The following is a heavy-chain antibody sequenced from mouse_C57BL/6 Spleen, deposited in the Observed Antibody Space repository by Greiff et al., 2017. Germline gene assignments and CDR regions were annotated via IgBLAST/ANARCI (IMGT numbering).Heavy chain of an antibody. CDR1: GFTFSSYA. V-gene: IGHV5-4*01. D-gene: IGHD3-3*01. CDR2: ISDGGSYT. J-gene: IGHJ1*03. Sequence: EVKVVESGGGLVKPGGSLKLSCAASGFTFSSYAMSWVRQTPEKRLEWVATISDGGSYTYYPDNVKGRFTISRDNAKNNLYLQMSHLKSEDTAMYYCARDEGDDYWYFDVWGTGTTVTVSS. CDR3: ARDEGDDYWYFDV.